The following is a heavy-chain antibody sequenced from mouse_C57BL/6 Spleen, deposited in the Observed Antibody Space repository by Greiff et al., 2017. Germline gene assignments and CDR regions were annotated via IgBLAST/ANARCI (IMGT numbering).Heavy chain of an antibody. J-gene: IGHJ2*01. D-gene: IGHD3-2*02. Sequence: EVQLQQSGPELVKPGASVKISCKASGYTFTDYYMNWVKQSHGKSLEWIGDINPNNGGTSYNQKFKGKATLTVDKPSSTAYMELRSLTSEDSAVYYCARQLRLRRYFDYWGQGTTLTVSS. V-gene: IGHV1-26*01. CDR3: ARQLRLRRYFDY. CDR1: GYTFTDYY. CDR2: INPNNGGT.